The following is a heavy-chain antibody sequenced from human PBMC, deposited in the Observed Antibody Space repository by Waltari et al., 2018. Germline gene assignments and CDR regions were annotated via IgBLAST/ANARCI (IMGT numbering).Heavy chain of an antibody. CDR3: ARGTSILSWFDP. D-gene: IGHD3-9*01. V-gene: IGHV4-31*01. CDR2: IYYSGST. J-gene: IGHJ5*02. CDR1: GGSISSGGYY. Sequence: QVQLQESGPGLVKPSQTLSLTCTVSGGSISSGGYYWSWIRQHPGKGLEWIGYIYYSGSTYYNPSLKSLVTISVDTSKNQFSLKLSSVTAADTAVYYCARGTSILSWFDPWGQGTLVTVSS.